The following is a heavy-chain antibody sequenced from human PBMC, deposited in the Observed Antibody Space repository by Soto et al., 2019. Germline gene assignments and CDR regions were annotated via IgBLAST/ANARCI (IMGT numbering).Heavy chain of an antibody. V-gene: IGHV1-8*01. J-gene: IGHJ4*02. D-gene: IGHD2-2*02. CDR3: ARGRYCSITSCYTFYY. CDR2: MNPNSGNT. CDR1: GYTFTSYD. Sequence: QVQLVQSGAEVKKPGASVKVSCKASGYTFTSYDINWVRQATGQGLEWMGWMNPNSGNTGYAQKFQGRVTMTRNTSISSAYMELSSLRSEDTAVYYCARGRYCSITSCYTFYYWCQGTLLTVSS.